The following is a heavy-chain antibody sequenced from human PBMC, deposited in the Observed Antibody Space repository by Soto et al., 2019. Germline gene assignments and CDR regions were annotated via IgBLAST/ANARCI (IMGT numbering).Heavy chain of an antibody. CDR3: ARDGNLSSSYGDFDY. V-gene: IGHV1-69*01. CDR1: GGAFNNYG. D-gene: IGHD6-6*01. CDR2: IIPLFSTT. Sequence: QVELVQSGAEVKMPGSSVRVSCKASGGAFNNYGFTWVRQASGQGLEWMGQIIPLFSTTHYAQKFQGRVSITADGSTSTVHMELSSLTSEDTAVYYCARDGNLSSSYGDFDYWGQGTLVIVSS. J-gene: IGHJ4*02.